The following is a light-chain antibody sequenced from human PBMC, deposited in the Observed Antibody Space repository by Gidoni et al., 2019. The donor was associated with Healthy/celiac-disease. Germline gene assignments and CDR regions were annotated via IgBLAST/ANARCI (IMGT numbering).Light chain of an antibody. CDR2: DVS. J-gene: IGLJ2*01. CDR1: SSDVGGYNY. V-gene: IGLV2-14*03. Sequence: QSALTQPASASGSPGQSITISCPGTSSDVGGYNYVSWYQQHPGKAPKLMIYDVSNRPSGVSNRFSGSKSGNTASLTNAGLQAEDEADYYCSSYTSSSIVVFGGGTKLTVL. CDR3: SSYTSSSIVV.